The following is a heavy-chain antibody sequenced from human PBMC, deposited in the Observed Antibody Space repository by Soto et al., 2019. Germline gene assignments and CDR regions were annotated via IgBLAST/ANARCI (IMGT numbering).Heavy chain of an antibody. Sequence: ASVNVYWKVSGYALSVLSMHWVRQAPGKGLEWMGGFDPEDGETIYAQKFQGRVTMTEDTSTDTAYMELSSLRSEDTAVYYCATDKTAGYSSSWWAGSWGQGTLVTVSS. CDR1: GYALSVLS. V-gene: IGHV1-24*01. CDR3: ATDKTAGYSSSWWAGS. J-gene: IGHJ5*02. D-gene: IGHD6-13*01. CDR2: FDPEDGET.